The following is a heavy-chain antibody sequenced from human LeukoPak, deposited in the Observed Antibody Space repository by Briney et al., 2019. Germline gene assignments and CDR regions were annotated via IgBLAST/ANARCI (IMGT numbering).Heavy chain of an antibody. D-gene: IGHD6-13*01. CDR3: ARDPGIAAAGTLDY. CDR2: ISYDGANK. CDR1: GFTFRNYA. V-gene: IGHV3-30*04. J-gene: IGHJ4*02. Sequence: PGGSLRLSCAASGFTFRNYAMHWVRQAPGKGLEWVAVISYDGANKHYADSVKGRFTISRDNAKNSLYLQMNSLRAEDTAVYYCARDPGIAAAGTLDYRGQGTLVTVSS.